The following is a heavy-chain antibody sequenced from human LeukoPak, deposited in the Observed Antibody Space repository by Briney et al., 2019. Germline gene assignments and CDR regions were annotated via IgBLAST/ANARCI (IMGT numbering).Heavy chain of an antibody. J-gene: IGHJ6*03. CDR3: ARDTKGYMDV. CDR1: GFTFDDYG. CDR2: INWNGGST. V-gene: IGHV3-20*04. D-gene: IGHD2-2*01. Sequence: AGGSLRLSCAASGFTFDDYGMSWVRQAPGQGLEWVSGINWNGGSTGYADSVKGRFTISRDDAKNSLYLQMNSLRAEDTALYYCARDTKGYMDVWGKGTTVTVSS.